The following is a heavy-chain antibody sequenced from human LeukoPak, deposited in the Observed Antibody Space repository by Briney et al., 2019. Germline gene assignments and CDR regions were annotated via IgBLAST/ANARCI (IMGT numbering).Heavy chain of an antibody. CDR2: IYYSGST. CDR3: AREACREMGVMWPRLGGQDCRYDY. CDR1: GGSISSYY. V-gene: IGHV4-59*01. D-gene: IGHD3-16*01. J-gene: IGHJ4*02. Sequence: SETLSPTCTVSGGSISSYYWSWIRQPPGKGLEWIGYIYYSGSTNYNPSLKSRVTISVDTSKNQFSLKLSSVTAADTAVYYCAREACREMGVMWPRLGGQDCRYDYWGQGTLVTVSS.